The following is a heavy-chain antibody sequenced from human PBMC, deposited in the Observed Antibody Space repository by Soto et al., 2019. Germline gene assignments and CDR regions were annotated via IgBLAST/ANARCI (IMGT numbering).Heavy chain of an antibody. Sequence: GASVKVSCKTSGYTFSDNYIHWVRQAPGQGLEWMGVIIPGSGGTGYAEKFQDRVTMTTDTSTSTVYMELTSLRPEDTAIYTCARADCSGGDCYFKAFDTWGQGTLVTVSS. CDR3: ARADCSGGDCYFKAFDT. CDR1: GYTFSDNY. J-gene: IGHJ4*02. CDR2: IIPGSGGT. V-gene: IGHV1-46*01. D-gene: IGHD2-15*01.